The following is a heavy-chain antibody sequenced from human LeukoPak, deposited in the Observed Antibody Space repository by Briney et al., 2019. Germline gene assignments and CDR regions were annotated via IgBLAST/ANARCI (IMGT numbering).Heavy chain of an antibody. CDR1: GFTFSNYW. J-gene: IGHJ3*02. CDR3: ARRATGI. V-gene: IGHV3-7*03. D-gene: IGHD5-12*01. CDR2: IKTDGSEK. Sequence: GGSLRLSCEGSGFTFSNYWMGWVRQAPGKGLQWVANIKTDGSEKYYVDSVKGRFTISRDNAKNSLYLQMNSLRAEDTAVYYCARRATGIWGQGTMVTVSS.